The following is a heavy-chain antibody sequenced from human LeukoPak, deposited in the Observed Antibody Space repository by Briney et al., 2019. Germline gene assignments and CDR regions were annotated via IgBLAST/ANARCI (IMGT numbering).Heavy chain of an antibody. J-gene: IGHJ4*02. V-gene: IGHV4-59*08. D-gene: IGHD6-19*01. CDR2: IYYSGST. CDR1: GVSISSYY. Sequence: SETLSLTCTVSGVSISSYYWSWIRQPPGKGLEWIGYIYYSGSTNYNPSLKSRVTISVDTSKNQFSLKLSSVTAADTAVYYCARHKGGSGWSIPFDYWGQGTLVTVSS. CDR3: ARHKGGSGWSIPFDY.